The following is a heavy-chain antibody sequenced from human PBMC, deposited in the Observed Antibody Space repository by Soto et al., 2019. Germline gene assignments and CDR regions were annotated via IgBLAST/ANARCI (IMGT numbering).Heavy chain of an antibody. V-gene: IGHV4-39*01. CDR3: ARRFGGYCSGGSCYAYYYGMDV. J-gene: IGHJ6*02. CDR1: GGSISSSSYY. D-gene: IGHD2-15*01. Sequence: QLQLQESGPGLVKPSETLSLTCTVSGGSISSSSYYWGWIRQPPGKGLEWIGSIYYSGSTYYNPSLKSRVTISVDTSKNQFSLKLSSVTAADTAVYYCARRFGGYCSGGSCYAYYYGMDVWGQGTTVTVSS. CDR2: IYYSGST.